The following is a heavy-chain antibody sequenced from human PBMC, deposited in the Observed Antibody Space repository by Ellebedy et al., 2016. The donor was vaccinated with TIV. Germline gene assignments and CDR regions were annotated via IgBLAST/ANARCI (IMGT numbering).Heavy chain of an antibody. Sequence: AASVKVSCKASGFTFTSSAMQWVRQARGQRLEWIGWIVVGSGNTNYAQKFQERVTITRDMSTSTAYMELSSLRSEDTAVYYCAADVFTDSSGYDYWGQGTLVTVSS. CDR1: GFTFTSSA. CDR2: IVVGSGNT. V-gene: IGHV1-58*02. D-gene: IGHD3-22*01. J-gene: IGHJ4*02. CDR3: AADVFTDSSGYDY.